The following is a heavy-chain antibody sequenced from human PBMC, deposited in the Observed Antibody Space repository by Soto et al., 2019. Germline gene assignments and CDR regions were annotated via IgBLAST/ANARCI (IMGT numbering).Heavy chain of an antibody. D-gene: IGHD2-15*01. CDR2: ITNDGAHT. CDR3: AKAPVAACNGGSCYPLDH. CDR1: GFSFSSYA. Sequence: DVQLLESGGGLVQPGGSLRLSCAASGFSFSSYAMGWVRQTPGKGLELVSVITNDGAHTYYIDSAKGRFAISRDNAKNTLYLQMSSLRVEDSAVYYCAKAPVAACNGGSCYPLDHWGQGTLVTVSS. V-gene: IGHV3-23*01. J-gene: IGHJ4*02.